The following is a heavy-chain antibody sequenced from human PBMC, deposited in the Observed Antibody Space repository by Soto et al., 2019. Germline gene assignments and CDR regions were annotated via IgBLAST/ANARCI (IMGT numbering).Heavy chain of an antibody. V-gene: IGHV3-48*01. CDR3: ARDQVDIVVVPAVGYYMDV. D-gene: IGHD2-2*03. Sequence: GGSMILSCTASGFNFSSYSMNWVRQAPGKGLEWVSYISSSSSTIYYADSVKGRFTISRDNAKNSLYLQMNSLRAEDTAVYYCARDQVDIVVVPAVGYYMDVWGKGTTVTVSS. CDR1: GFNFSSYS. CDR2: ISSSSSTI. J-gene: IGHJ6*03.